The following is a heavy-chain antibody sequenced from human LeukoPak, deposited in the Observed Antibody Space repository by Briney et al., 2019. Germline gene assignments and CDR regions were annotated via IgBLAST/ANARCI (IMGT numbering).Heavy chain of an antibody. J-gene: IGHJ4*02. V-gene: IGHV4-61*02. CDR2: IYTSGST. Sequence: SETLSLTCAVSGYSISSGYYWNWIRQPAGKGLEWIGRIYTSGSTNYNPSLKNRVTISVDTSKNQFSLKLSSVTAADTAVYYCAREGQWLYYWGQGTLVTVSS. CDR3: AREGQWLYY. D-gene: IGHD6-19*01. CDR1: GYSISSGYY.